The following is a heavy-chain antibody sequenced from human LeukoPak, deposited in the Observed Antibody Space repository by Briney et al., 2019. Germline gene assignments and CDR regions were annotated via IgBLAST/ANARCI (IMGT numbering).Heavy chain of an antibody. Sequence: ASVKVSCKASRGTFSSYAIIWVRQAPGQGLEWMGIINPSGGSTSYAQKFQGRVTMTRDMSTSTVYMELSSLRSEDTAVYYCAREGVVIAFDYWGQGTLVTVSS. CDR3: AREGVVIAFDY. CDR2: INPSGGST. J-gene: IGHJ4*02. CDR1: RGTFSSYA. V-gene: IGHV1-46*01. D-gene: IGHD2-21*01.